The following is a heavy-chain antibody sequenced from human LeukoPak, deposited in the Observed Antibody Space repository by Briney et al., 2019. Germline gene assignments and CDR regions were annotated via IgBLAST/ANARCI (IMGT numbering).Heavy chain of an antibody. D-gene: IGHD3-10*01. CDR1: GGSLSGYY. J-gene: IGHJ4*02. CDR2: IHYGGST. CDR3: ARSELLWFGGVNSGFDY. Sequence: AETLSLTCRLSGGSLSGYYWGWVRQPPGKRLEWIGYIHYGGSTNYNPSLKSRVIISLDTSKNQFSLKLSSVTAADTAVYYCARSELLWFGGVNSGFDYWGQGTLVTVSS. V-gene: IGHV4-59*01.